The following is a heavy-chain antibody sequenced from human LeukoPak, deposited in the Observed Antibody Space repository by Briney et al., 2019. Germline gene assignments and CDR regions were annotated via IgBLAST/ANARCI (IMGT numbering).Heavy chain of an antibody. D-gene: IGHD6-19*01. Sequence: PGGSLRLSCAASGFTFSSYAMHWVRQAPGKGLEWVAVISYDGSNKYYADSVKGRFTISRDNSKNTLYLQMNSLRAEDTAVYYCARVSSGWNDYYFDYWGQGTLVTVSS. J-gene: IGHJ4*02. CDR1: GFTFSSYA. V-gene: IGHV3-30-3*01. CDR2: ISYDGSNK. CDR3: ARVSSGWNDYYFDY.